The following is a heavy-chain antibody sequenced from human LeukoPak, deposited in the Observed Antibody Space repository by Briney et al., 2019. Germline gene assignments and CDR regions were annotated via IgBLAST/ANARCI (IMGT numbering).Heavy chain of an antibody. CDR2: ISSSGSTI. CDR1: GFTFSSYE. D-gene: IGHD6-13*01. CDR3: ARDRGPAAPGTSAAFDY. J-gene: IGHJ4*02. Sequence: GGSLRLSCAASGFTFSSYEMNWVRQAPGKGLEWVSYISSSGSTIYYADSVKGRFTISRDNAKNSLFLQMNSLRDEDTAVYYCARDRGPAAPGTSAAFDYWGQGTLVTVSS. V-gene: IGHV3-48*03.